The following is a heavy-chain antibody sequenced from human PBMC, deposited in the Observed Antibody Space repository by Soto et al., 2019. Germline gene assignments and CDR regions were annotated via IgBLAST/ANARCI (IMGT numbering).Heavy chain of an antibody. J-gene: IGHJ6*04. Sequence: SETLSLTCTVSGGSISSYYWSWIRQPPGKGLEWIGYIYYSGSTNYNPSLKSRVTISVDTSKNQFSLKLGSVTAADTAVYYCARGVVVVPAAMDVWGEGTTVTVSS. CDR1: GGSISSYY. CDR2: IYYSGST. D-gene: IGHD2-2*01. V-gene: IGHV4-59*01. CDR3: ARGVVVVPAAMDV.